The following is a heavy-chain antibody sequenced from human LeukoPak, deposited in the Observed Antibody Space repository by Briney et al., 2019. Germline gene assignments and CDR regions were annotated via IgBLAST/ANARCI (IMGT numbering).Heavy chain of an antibody. J-gene: IGHJ4*02. CDR2: ISSTGSAI. V-gene: IGHV3-11*01. Sequence: GGSLRLSCAASGFSFSDYYMSWIRQAPGKGLEWVSYISSTGSAIYYADSVEGRFTISRDNSKNSVYLQMNSLRAEDTAVYYCAMRTGSYRTFDFWGQGTLVTVYS. CDR3: AMRTGSYRTFDF. CDR1: GFSFSDYY. D-gene: IGHD1-1*01.